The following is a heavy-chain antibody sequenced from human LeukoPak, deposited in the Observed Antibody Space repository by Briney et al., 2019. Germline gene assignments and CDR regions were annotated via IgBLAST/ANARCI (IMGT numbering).Heavy chain of an antibody. CDR3: ARTYSSGWYLY. CDR2: IYYSGST. Sequence: SETLSLTCTVSGGSISSGDYYWSWIRQPSGKGLERIGYIYYSGSTYYNPSLKSRVTISVDTSKNQFSLKLSSVTAADTAVYYCARTYSSGWYLYWGQGTLVTVSS. J-gene: IGHJ4*02. D-gene: IGHD6-19*01. V-gene: IGHV4-30-4*01. CDR1: GGSISSGDYY.